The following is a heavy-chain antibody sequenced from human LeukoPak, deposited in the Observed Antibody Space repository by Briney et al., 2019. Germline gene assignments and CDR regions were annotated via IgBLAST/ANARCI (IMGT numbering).Heavy chain of an antibody. D-gene: IGHD6-19*01. CDR3: ATAGKYRFDN. J-gene: IGHJ5*02. V-gene: IGHV3-74*01. CDR2: MNTDGSTI. CDR1: GFIFSNYW. Sequence: GGSLRLSCAASGFIFSNYWMHWVRQAPGEELVWVSRMNTDGSTINSADYVKGRFTISRDNAKNTLYLQMNSLTTEDTAVYYCATAGKYRFDNWGQGILVTVSS.